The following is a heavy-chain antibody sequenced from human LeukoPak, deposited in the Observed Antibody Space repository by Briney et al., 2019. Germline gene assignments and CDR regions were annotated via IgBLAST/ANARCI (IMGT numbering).Heavy chain of an antibody. J-gene: IGHJ4*02. Sequence: PGGFLRLSCAASGFTFSSYWMSWLRQAPGKGLEWVANIKQDGSETYYVDSVKGRFTVSRDNTKHSLYLQMSSLRAEDTAVYYCARDGWELRPSGGQGTLVTVSS. CDR2: IKQDGSET. D-gene: IGHD1-26*01. V-gene: IGHV3-7*04. CDR1: GFTFSSYW. CDR3: ARDGWELRPS.